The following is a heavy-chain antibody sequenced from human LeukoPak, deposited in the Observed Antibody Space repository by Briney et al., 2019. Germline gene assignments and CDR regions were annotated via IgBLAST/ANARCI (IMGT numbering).Heavy chain of an antibody. CDR1: GYTFTSYA. D-gene: IGHD3-10*01. J-gene: IGHJ4*02. CDR2: INAGNGNT. Sequence: GASVKVSCKASGYTFTSYAMHWVRQAPGQRLEWMGWINAGNGNTKYSQKFQGRVTTTRDTSASTAYMELSSLRSEDTAVYYCARATWVRGVEGFDYWGQGTLVTVSS. V-gene: IGHV1-3*01. CDR3: ARATWVRGVEGFDY.